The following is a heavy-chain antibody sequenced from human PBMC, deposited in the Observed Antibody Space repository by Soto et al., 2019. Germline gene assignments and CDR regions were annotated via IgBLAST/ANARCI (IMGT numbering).Heavy chain of an antibody. CDR2: IITLFGTA. CDR3: AREVGYGDFSAALLD. CDR1: GGTFSSHS. Sequence: VQLMQSGAEVKQPGSSVRVSCKASGGTFSSHSINWVRQAPGQGLEWMGGIITLFGTANYAQNFRGRVTIAVDQTTSSAYMELNSLRSGDTAVYYCAREVGYGDFSAALLDWGQGTLVTVSS. J-gene: IGHJ4*02. D-gene: IGHD4-17*01. V-gene: IGHV1-69*01.